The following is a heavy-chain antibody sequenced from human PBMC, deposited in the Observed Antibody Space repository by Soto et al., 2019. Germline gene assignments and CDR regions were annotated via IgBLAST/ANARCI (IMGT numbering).Heavy chain of an antibody. J-gene: IGHJ4*02. CDR1: GFTFSNFW. CDR2: IKPDGSAQ. D-gene: IGHD4-17*01. Sequence: EVQVVESGGGLVQPGGSLRLSCAASGFTFSNFWMSWVRQAPGKGLEWVANIKPDGSAQYYVDSVKGRFTISRDNAKNSLYLQKNSLRVEDTAVYYCTRERLDNYWGQGTLVSVSS. CDR3: TRERLDNY. V-gene: IGHV3-7*01.